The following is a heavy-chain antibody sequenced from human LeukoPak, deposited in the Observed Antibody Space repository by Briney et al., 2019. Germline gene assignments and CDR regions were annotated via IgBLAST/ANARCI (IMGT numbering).Heavy chain of an antibody. Sequence: PSETLSLTCAVSGYSISSGYYWSWIRQPPGKGLEWIGEINHSGSTNYNPSLKSRVTISVDTSKNQFSLKLSSVTAADTAVYYCARGQRFLEWLYDYWGQGTLVTVSS. D-gene: IGHD3-3*01. J-gene: IGHJ4*02. CDR1: GYSISSGYY. CDR3: ARGQRFLEWLYDY. CDR2: INHSGST. V-gene: IGHV4-38-2*01.